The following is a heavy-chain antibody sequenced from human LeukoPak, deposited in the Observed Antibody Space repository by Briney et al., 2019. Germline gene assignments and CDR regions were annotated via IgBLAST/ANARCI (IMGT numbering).Heavy chain of an antibody. D-gene: IGHD3-10*01. V-gene: IGHV3-23*01. Sequence: GGSLRLSCAASGFTFSSYAMSWVRQAPGKGLEWVSAISGSGGSTYYADSVKGRFTISRDNPKNTLYLQMNSLRAEDTAVYYCAKADIITMVRGVTLDAFDIWGQGTMVTVSS. CDR1: GFTFSSYA. CDR3: AKADIITMVRGVTLDAFDI. J-gene: IGHJ3*02. CDR2: ISGSGGST.